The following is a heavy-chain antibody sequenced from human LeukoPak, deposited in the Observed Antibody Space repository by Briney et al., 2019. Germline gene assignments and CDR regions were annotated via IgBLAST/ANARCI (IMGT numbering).Heavy chain of an antibody. CDR2: ISTSGGST. CDR1: GFSFTTYA. J-gene: IGHJ5*02. CDR3: TYGGA. Sequence: EGSLRPSCAASGFSFTTYAMSWVRQAPGKGLESVSVISTSGGSTYYADSVKGRFTISRDNSKNTLYLQMNSLRAEDTALYYCTYGGAWGLGTLVTVSS. D-gene: IGHD3-10*01. V-gene: IGHV3-23*01.